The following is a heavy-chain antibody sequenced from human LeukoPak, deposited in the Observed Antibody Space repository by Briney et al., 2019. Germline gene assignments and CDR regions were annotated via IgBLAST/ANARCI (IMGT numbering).Heavy chain of an antibody. Sequence: GASVKVSCKASGYTFTGYYMHWVRQAPGQGLEWMGCINPNSGGTNYAQKFQGRVTMTRDTSISTAYMELSRLRSDDTAVYDFARDLVVVVASTPEAVQHWGQGTLVTVSS. V-gene: IGHV1-2*02. CDR3: ARDLVVVVASTPEAVQH. CDR2: INPNSGGT. CDR1: GYTFTGYY. D-gene: IGHD2-15*01. J-gene: IGHJ1*01.